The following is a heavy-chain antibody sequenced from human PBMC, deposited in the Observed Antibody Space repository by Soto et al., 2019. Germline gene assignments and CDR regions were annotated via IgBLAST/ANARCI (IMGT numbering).Heavy chain of an antibody. Sequence: GGSLRLSCAASGFTFSNYWMHWVRQAPGKGLVWVSRVNNDGSGTIYADSVKGRFTISRDNSKSTLYLQMNSLRAEDTAVYYCAKDIVVVAATRYYGLDVWGQGTTVTVSS. J-gene: IGHJ6*02. V-gene: IGHV3-74*01. CDR3: AKDIVVVAATRYYGLDV. CDR2: VNNDGSGT. D-gene: IGHD2-15*01. CDR1: GFTFSNYW.